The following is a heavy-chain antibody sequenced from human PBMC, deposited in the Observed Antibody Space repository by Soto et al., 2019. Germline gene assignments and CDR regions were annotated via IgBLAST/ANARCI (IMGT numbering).Heavy chain of an antibody. J-gene: IGHJ3*02. Sequence: SVKVSCKASGGTFSSYAISWVRQAPGQGLEWMGGVIPIFGTANYAQKFQGRVTITADKSTSTAYMELSSLRSEDTAVYYCAGSPSSGWYGDAFDIWGQGTMVTVSS. CDR3: AGSPSSGWYGDAFDI. CDR1: GGTFSSYA. D-gene: IGHD6-19*01. V-gene: IGHV1-69*06. CDR2: VIPIFGTA.